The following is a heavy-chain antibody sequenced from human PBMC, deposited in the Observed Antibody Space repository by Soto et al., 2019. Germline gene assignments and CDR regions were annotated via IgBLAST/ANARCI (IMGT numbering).Heavy chain of an antibody. CDR3: ARYDHGIGAFDM. J-gene: IGHJ3*02. CDR1: GGSISSDNYY. V-gene: IGHV4-31*03. D-gene: IGHD2-8*01. Sequence: SETLSLTCTLSGGSISSDNYYWSWIRHRPGKGLEWIGETYYTGRTYYNPSLESRVTISVETSKNQFSLQVSSVTAAATAVYYCARYDHGIGAFDMWGQGTMVTVSS. CDR2: TYYTGRT.